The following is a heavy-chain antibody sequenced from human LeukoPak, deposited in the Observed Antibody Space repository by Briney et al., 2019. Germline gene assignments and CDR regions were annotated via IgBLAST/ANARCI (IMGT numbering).Heavy chain of an antibody. CDR1: GFIFSSYW. J-gene: IGHJ4*02. CDR2: INQAGSEK. CDR3: AKDWGFQYASGSYCEY. V-gene: IGHV3-7*01. D-gene: IGHD3-10*01. Sequence: GGALRLSCAASGFIFSSYWMSWVRQAPGKGLEWVANINQAGSEKYYVDSVKGRFTISRDNAKNSLFLQMNSLRAEDTAVYYCAKDWGFQYASGSYCEYWGQGTLVTVSS.